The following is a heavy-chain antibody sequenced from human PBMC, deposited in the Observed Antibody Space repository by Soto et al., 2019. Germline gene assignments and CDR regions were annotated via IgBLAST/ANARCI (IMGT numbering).Heavy chain of an antibody. Sequence: PSETLSLTCTVSGGSISSYYWSWIRQPPGKGLEWIGYIYYSGGTNYNPSLKSRVTISVDTSKNQFSLKLSSVTAADTAVYYCARGNYYYDSSGWGQGTRVTVSS. V-gene: IGHV4-59*01. J-gene: IGHJ4*02. CDR3: ARGNYYYDSSG. CDR2: IYYSGGT. D-gene: IGHD3-22*01. CDR1: GGSISSYY.